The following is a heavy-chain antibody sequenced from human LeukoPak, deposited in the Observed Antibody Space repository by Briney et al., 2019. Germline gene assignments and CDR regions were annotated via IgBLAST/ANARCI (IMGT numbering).Heavy chain of an antibody. V-gene: IGHV3-23*01. D-gene: IGHD4-17*01. Sequence: GGSLRLSCAPSGFTFDSYAMHWVRQAPGKGLEWVSGISGSGGRTDYADSVKGRFTISRDSSKNTLLLQMNSLRVDDTAVYYCAKDWTTVNAEYFHQWGQGTLVIVSS. J-gene: IGHJ1*01. CDR3: AKDWTTVNAEYFHQ. CDR1: GFTFDSYA. CDR2: ISGSGGRT.